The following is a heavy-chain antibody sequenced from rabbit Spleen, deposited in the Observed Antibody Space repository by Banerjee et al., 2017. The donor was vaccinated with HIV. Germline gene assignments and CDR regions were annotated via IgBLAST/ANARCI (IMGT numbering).Heavy chain of an antibody. Sequence: QEQLVESGGGLVQPEGSLTLTCKASGVSFSVSSYMCWVRQAPGKGLEWIACIEAGTSGFTYFANWAKGRFTISMTSSTTVTLQMTSLTAADMATYFCARDTSSSFSSYGMDLWGPGTLVTVS. CDR1: GVSFSVSSY. CDR3: ARDTSSSFSSYGMDL. J-gene: IGHJ6*01. D-gene: IGHD1-1*01. CDR2: IEAGTSGFT. V-gene: IGHV1S45*01.